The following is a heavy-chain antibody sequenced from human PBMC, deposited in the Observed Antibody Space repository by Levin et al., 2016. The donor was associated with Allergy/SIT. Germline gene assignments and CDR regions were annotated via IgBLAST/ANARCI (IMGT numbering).Heavy chain of an antibody. J-gene: IGHJ4*02. CDR2: IYYSGST. CDR1: GGSISSSSYY. Sequence: SETLSLTCTVSGGSISSSSYYWGWIRQTPGKGLEWIGSIYYSGSTYYNPSLSSRVTISADTSKNQFSLKLSSVTAADTAVYYCARERKNTGTNEFDYWGQGTLVTVSS. CDR3: ARERKNTGTNEFDY. V-gene: IGHV4-39*02. D-gene: IGHD1-1*01.